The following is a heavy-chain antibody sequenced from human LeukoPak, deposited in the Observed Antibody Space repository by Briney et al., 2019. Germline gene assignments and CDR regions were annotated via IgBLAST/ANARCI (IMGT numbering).Heavy chain of an antibody. D-gene: IGHD6-19*01. CDR2: VHFSGTT. CDR3: AKGHRYSSGWYWSHWFDP. CDR1: GGSITGYY. J-gene: IGHJ5*02. Sequence: SETLSLTCTVSGGSITGYYWSWIRQPPGRGLEWIGYVHFSGTTSFDPSLKSRVTISVDTSKNQFSLRLSSVTAADTAVYYCAKGHRYSSGWYWSHWFDPWGQGTLVTVSS. V-gene: IGHV4-59*01.